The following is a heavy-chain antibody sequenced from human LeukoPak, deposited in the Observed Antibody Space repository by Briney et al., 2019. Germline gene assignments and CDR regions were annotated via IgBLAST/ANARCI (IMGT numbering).Heavy chain of an antibody. CDR1: GYTFANYA. CDR2: INTANGNT. J-gene: IGHJ6*02. Sequence: ASVKVSCKASGYTFANYAMHWVRQAPGQSLEWMGWINTANGNTKYSQMFQGRVTITRDTSASTAYMELSSLRSEDTAVYYCARDGRFIVADYYYGMDVWGQGTTVTVSS. D-gene: IGHD1-26*01. V-gene: IGHV1-3*04. CDR3: ARDGRFIVADYYYGMDV.